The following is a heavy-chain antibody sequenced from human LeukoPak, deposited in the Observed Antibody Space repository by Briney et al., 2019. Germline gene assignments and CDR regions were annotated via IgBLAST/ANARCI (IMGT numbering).Heavy chain of an antibody. CDR3: ARVKKYSSGWLNAFDI. D-gene: IGHD6-19*01. CDR2: ISSSGSTI. V-gene: IGHV3-48*03. Sequence: GGSLRLSCAASGFTFSSYEMNWVRQAPGKGLEWVSYISSSGSTIYYADSVKGRFTISRDNAKNSLYLQMNSLRAEDTALYYCARVKKYSSGWLNAFDIWGQGTMVTVS. J-gene: IGHJ3*02. CDR1: GFTFSSYE.